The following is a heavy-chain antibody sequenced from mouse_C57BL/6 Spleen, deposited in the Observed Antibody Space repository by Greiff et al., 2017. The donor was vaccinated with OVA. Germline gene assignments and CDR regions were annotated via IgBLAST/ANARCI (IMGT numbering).Heavy chain of an antibody. CDR3: ARFDGHFDY. D-gene: IGHD2-3*01. CDR1: GYTFTSYD. Sequence: VQLQQSGPELVKPGASVKLSCKASGYTFTSYDINWVKQRPGQGLEWIGWIYPGDGSTKYTEKFKGKATLTVDTSSSTAYMELHSLTSEDSAVYFCARFDGHFDYWGQGTTLTVSS. V-gene: IGHV1-85*01. J-gene: IGHJ2*01. CDR2: IYPGDGST.